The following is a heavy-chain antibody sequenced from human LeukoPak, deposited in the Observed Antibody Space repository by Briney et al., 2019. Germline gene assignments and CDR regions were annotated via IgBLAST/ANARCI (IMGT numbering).Heavy chain of an antibody. CDR3: ARDYSGSSLDY. Sequence: GGSLRLSWAASGFTFSDYYMSWFRQAPGKGLEWVSYISSSGSTIYYADSVKGRFTVSRDNAKNSLFLQMNSLRAEDTAVYYCARDYSGSSLDYWGQGTLVTVSS. V-gene: IGHV3-11*04. J-gene: IGHJ4*02. D-gene: IGHD1-26*01. CDR2: ISSSGSTI. CDR1: GFTFSDYY.